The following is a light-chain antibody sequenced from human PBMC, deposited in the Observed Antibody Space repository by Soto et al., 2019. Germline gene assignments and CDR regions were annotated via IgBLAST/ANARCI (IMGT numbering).Light chain of an antibody. CDR3: QQSNSYWM. J-gene: IGKJ1*01. CDR2: DAS. V-gene: IGKV1-5*01. CDR1: QTVSDW. Sequence: IQLTQPPYARSASTGGRFAVTFRASQTVSDWLAWYQQRPGKAPKLLIYDASRLENGVPSRFNGSGYGTEFTLSINGLQPEDFATSSCQQSNSYWMFGLGTKVDIK.